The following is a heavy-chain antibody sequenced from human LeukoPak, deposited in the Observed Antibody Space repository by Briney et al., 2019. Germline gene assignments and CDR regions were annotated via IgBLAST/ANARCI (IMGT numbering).Heavy chain of an antibody. CDR2: ISSSSSYI. D-gene: IGHD5-12*01. V-gene: IGHV3-21*01. J-gene: IGHJ4*02. Sequence: PGGSLRLSCAASGITFNSYTMNWVRQAPGKGLEWVSSISSSSSYIYYAASVKGRFTISRDNAKNSLYLQMNSLRAEDTAVYYCAKDRGVATVFDYWGQGTLVTVSS. CDR1: GITFNSYT. CDR3: AKDRGVATVFDY.